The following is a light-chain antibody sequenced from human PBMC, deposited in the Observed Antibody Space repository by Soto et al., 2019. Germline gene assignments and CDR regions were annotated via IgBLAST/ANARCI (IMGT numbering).Light chain of an antibody. J-gene: IGKJ4*01. CDR2: GSS. CDR3: QQDNNWPPLT. V-gene: IGKV3-15*01. CDR1: QSVSGN. Sequence: EIVMTQSPATLSVSPGERATLSCRASQSVSGNLAWYQQKPGQAPRLLIYGSSTRTTGITARFSGSGSGTKFTITISSLPSEDFAVYYCQQDNNWPPLTFGGGTKVEIK.